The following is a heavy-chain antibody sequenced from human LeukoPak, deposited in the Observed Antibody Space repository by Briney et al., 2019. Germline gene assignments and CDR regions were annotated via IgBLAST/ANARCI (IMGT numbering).Heavy chain of an antibody. Sequence: PSETLSLTCTVSGYSINNNYYWDWIRQPPGKGLEFIASIHHSGTTYYNPALKSRVTISVDTSKNQFSLKLSSVTAADTAVYYCAREKIAVAGEDYWGQGTLVTVSS. CDR2: IHHSGTT. J-gene: IGHJ4*02. CDR3: AREKIAVAGEDY. D-gene: IGHD6-19*01. V-gene: IGHV4-38-2*02. CDR1: GYSINNNYY.